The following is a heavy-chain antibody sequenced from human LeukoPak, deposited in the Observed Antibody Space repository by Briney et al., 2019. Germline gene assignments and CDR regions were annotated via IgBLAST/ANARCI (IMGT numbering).Heavy chain of an antibody. CDR2: IYYSGST. J-gene: IGHJ3*02. Sequence: SETLSLTCTVSGGSISSSTYYSGWIRQPPGKGLEWIGSIYYSGSTYYNASLKSRVTISADTSKNQFSLKLSSVTAADTAVYYCARPLSGSSSWHGDAFDIWGQGTMVTVSS. CDR1: GGSISSSTYY. D-gene: IGHD6-13*01. CDR3: ARPLSGSSSWHGDAFDI. V-gene: IGHV4-39*01.